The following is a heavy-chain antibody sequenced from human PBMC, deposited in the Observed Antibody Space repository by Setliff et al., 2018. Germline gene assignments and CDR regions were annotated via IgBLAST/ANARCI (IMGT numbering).Heavy chain of an antibody. Sequence: HPGGSLRLSCAASGFTFTNYWINWVRQAPGKGLEWVANIKQDESEKHYVGSVKGRFTISRDNSQNTMYLQMNSLRAEDTAVYYCIRDTSGRDAFDIWGQGTMVTVSS. CDR2: IKQDESEK. CDR1: GFTFTNYW. D-gene: IGHD6-19*01. V-gene: IGHV3-7*03. J-gene: IGHJ3*02. CDR3: IRDTSGRDAFDI.